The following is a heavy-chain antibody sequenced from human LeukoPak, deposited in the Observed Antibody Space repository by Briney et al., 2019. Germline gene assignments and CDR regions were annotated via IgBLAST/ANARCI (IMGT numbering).Heavy chain of an antibody. CDR1: GGSIGSYY. Sequence: SETLSLTCTVSGGSIGSYYWSWIRQPPGKGLEWIGYIYYSGSTNYNPSLKSRVTISVDTSKNQFSLKLSSVTAADTAVYYCARDRGRWLHRDAFDIWGQGTMVTVSS. J-gene: IGHJ3*02. V-gene: IGHV4-59*01. CDR3: ARDRGRWLHRDAFDI. CDR2: IYYSGST. D-gene: IGHD5-24*01.